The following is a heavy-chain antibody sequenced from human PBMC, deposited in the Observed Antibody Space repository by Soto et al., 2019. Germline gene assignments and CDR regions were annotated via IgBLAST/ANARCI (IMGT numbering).Heavy chain of an antibody. Sequence: SVKVSCKASGGTFSSYAISWVRQAPGQGLEWMGGIIPIFGSTSYAQKFQGRVTMTRDTSTSTVYMELSSLRSEDTAVYYCARGDRIAVADYPLDYWGQGTLVTVSS. CDR3: ARGDRIAVADYPLDY. CDR2: IIPIFGST. V-gene: IGHV1-69*05. CDR1: GGTFSSYA. J-gene: IGHJ4*02. D-gene: IGHD6-19*01.